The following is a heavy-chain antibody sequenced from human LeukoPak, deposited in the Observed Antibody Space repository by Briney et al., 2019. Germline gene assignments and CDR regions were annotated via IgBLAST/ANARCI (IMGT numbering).Heavy chain of an antibody. J-gene: IGHJ5*02. Sequence: ASVKVSCKASGYTFTSYDINWVRQATGQGLEWMGWMNPNSGNTGYAQKFQGRVTMTRDTSISTAYMELSRLRSDDTAVYYCARARYYGSGRYNWFDPWGQGTLVTVSS. CDR3: ARARYYGSGRYNWFDP. CDR1: GYTFTSYD. D-gene: IGHD3-10*01. V-gene: IGHV1-8*01. CDR2: MNPNSGNT.